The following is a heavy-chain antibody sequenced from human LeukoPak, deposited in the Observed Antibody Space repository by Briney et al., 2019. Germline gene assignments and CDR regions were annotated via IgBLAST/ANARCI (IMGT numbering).Heavy chain of an antibody. CDR1: GGSISGYS. Sequence: PSETLSLTCTVSGGSISGYSWTWIRQPPGQGLEWIGYFHNSRTTSYNPSLTGRVIISVDTAMDQISLKLNSVTAADTAVYYCARGRVLRYFDWLGFDYWGQGTLVTVSS. V-gene: IGHV4-59*12. D-gene: IGHD3-9*01. J-gene: IGHJ4*02. CDR2: FHNSRTT. CDR3: ARGRVLRYFDWLGFDY.